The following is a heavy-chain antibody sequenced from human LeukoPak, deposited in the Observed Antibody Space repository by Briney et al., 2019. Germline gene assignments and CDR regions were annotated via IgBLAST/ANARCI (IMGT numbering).Heavy chain of an antibody. D-gene: IGHD6-13*01. V-gene: IGHV3-7*01. Sequence: GGSLRLSCAASGYTFSNYWMSWVRQAPGKGLEGVANIKQDGSEKYYVDSVTGRFTISRDNAKNALYLQMNSLRAEDTAVYYCAREISSWYRTEGRFDPWGQGTLVTVSS. CDR3: AREISSWYRTEGRFDP. J-gene: IGHJ5*02. CDR2: IKQDGSEK. CDR1: GYTFSNYW.